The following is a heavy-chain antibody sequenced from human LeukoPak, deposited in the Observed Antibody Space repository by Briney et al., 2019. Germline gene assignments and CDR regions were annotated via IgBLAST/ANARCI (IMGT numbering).Heavy chain of an antibody. Sequence: GASVKVSCKASGYTFTSYGISWLRQAPGQGLEWMGWINSYNGNTNYAQKLQGRVTITTDTSTSTAYMELRSLTSDDTAVYYCARDWNYYDSSAFRPQFDYWGQGTLVTVSS. D-gene: IGHD3-22*01. J-gene: IGHJ4*02. CDR3: ARDWNYYDSSAFRPQFDY. CDR1: GYTFTSYG. CDR2: INSYNGNT. V-gene: IGHV1-18*01.